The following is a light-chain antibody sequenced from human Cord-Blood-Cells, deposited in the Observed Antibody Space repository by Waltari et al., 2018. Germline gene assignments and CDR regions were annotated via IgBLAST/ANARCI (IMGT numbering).Light chain of an antibody. CDR1: QGISSA. Sequence: AIQLTQFPSSPPAFVGARVTITRRASQGISSALAWYQQKPGKAPKLLIYDASSLESGVPSRFSGSGSGTDFTLTISSLQPEDFATYYCQQFNNYPITFGQGTRLEIK. J-gene: IGKJ5*01. CDR2: DAS. V-gene: IGKV1D-13*01. CDR3: QQFNNYPIT.